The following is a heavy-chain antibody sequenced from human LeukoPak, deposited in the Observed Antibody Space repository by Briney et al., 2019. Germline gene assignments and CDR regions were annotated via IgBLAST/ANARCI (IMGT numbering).Heavy chain of an antibody. CDR2: IYTTGST. Sequence: SQTLSLTCTVSGDSIRSGSYYWSWIRQPAGKGLELIGRIYTTGSTNYNPSLKSRVTISVDTSKNQFSLKLSSVTAADTAVYYCARGGGYSYYYYMDVWGKGTTVTVSS. J-gene: IGHJ6*03. CDR1: GDSIRSGSYY. D-gene: IGHD5-18*01. CDR3: ARGGGYSYYYYMDV. V-gene: IGHV4-61*02.